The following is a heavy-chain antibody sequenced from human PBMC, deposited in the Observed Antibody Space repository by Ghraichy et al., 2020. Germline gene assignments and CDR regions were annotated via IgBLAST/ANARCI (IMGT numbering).Heavy chain of an antibody. D-gene: IGHD3-3*01. Sequence: SETLSLTCAVSGGSISSSNWWSWVRQPPGKGLEWIGEIYHSGSTNYNPSLKSRVTISVDKSKNQFSLKLSSVTAADTAVYYCARGPAKSGYHHFDYWGQGTLVTVSS. V-gene: IGHV4-4*02. CDR1: GGSISSSNW. CDR3: ARGPAKSGYHHFDY. J-gene: IGHJ4*02. CDR2: IYHSGST.